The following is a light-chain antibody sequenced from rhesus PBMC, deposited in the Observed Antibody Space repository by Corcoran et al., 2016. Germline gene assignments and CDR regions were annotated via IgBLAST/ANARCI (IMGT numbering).Light chain of an antibody. J-gene: IGKJ2*01. CDR2: GES. CDR1: QSVSSY. V-gene: IGKV3-10*01. Sequence: QVILTQSPATLSLSPGERATLSCRASQSVSSYLAWYQQKPGQAPRLLIYGESSRATSIPARSRGSGSGTDFTLPFSSLEPEDFGVYHFYQHSSGYSFGQGTKVEIK. CDR3: YQHSSGYS.